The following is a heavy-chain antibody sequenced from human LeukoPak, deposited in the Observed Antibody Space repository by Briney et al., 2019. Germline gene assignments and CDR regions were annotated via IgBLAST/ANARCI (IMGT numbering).Heavy chain of an antibody. CDR3: AKDPDIVVVPAAIWFDP. Sequence: GGSLRLSCAASGFTFNSYAMSWVRQAPGKGLEWVSAISGSGGSTYYADSVKGRFTISRDNSKNTLYLQMNSLRAEDTAVYYCAKDPDIVVVPAAIWFDPWGQGTLVTVSS. J-gene: IGHJ5*02. D-gene: IGHD2-2*01. CDR2: ISGSGGST. V-gene: IGHV3-23*01. CDR1: GFTFNSYA.